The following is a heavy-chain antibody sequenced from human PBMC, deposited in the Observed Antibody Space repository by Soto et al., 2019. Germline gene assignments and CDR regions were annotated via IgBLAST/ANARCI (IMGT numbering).Heavy chain of an antibody. CDR2: ISAYNGNT. J-gene: IGHJ5*02. CDR1: GYTFTNYG. CDR3: AGGGVGYCSGGSCPTNWLDP. Sequence: ASVKVSCKASGYTFTNYGITWVRQAPGQGLEWMGWISAYNGNTDYAQNLQGRVTMTTDTSTRTAYMELRSLRSDDTAVYYCAGGGVGYCSGGSCPTNWLDPWGQGTLVTVSS. V-gene: IGHV1-18*01. D-gene: IGHD2-15*01.